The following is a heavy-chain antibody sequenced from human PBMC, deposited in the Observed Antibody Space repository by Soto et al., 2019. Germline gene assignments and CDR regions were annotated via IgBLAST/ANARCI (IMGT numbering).Heavy chain of an antibody. V-gene: IGHV3-23*01. J-gene: IGHJ4*02. CDR3: AKSNYDILTGSDY. D-gene: IGHD3-9*01. Sequence: PGGSLRLSCAASGFTFSNYAMSWVRQAPGKGLEWVSGISGSGSSTYYAGSVKGRFTISRDNSKNTLYLQMSGLRAEDTAVYYCAKSNYDILTGSDYWGQGTLVTVSS. CDR2: ISGSGSST. CDR1: GFTFSNYA.